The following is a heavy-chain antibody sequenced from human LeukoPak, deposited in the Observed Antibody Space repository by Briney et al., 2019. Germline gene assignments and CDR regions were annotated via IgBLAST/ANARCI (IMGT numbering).Heavy chain of an antibody. V-gene: IGHV1-69*06. Sequence: ASVKVSCTTSGGTFSNYTISWVRQAPGQGLEWMGGIIPIFGTANYAQKFQGKVTITADKSTSTAYMELSSLRSEDTAVYYCASQYSGLRWETPYSDAFDIWGQGTMVTVSS. CDR1: GGTFSNYT. CDR3: ASQYSGLRWETPYSDAFDI. CDR2: IIPIFGTA. D-gene: IGHD4-23*01. J-gene: IGHJ3*02.